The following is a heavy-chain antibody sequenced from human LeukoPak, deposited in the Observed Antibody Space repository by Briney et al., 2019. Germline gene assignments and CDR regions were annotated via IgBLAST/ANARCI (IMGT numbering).Heavy chain of an antibody. D-gene: IGHD2-15*01. V-gene: IGHV3-20*01. Sequence: PGGSLRLSCAASGFTFDDYGMSWVRQAPGKGLEWVSGINWNGGSTGYADSVKGRFTISRDNAKNSLYLQMNSLRAEDTALYHCARDVGSPWPGAFDIWGQGTMVTVSS. CDR3: ARDVGSPWPGAFDI. CDR1: GFTFDDYG. J-gene: IGHJ3*02. CDR2: INWNGGST.